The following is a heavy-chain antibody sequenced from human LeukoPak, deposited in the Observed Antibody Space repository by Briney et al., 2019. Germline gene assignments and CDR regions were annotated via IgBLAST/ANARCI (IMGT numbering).Heavy chain of an antibody. CDR1: GFTFSSYG. CDR3: ARRGGTAMLNYDY. D-gene: IGHD5-18*01. Sequence: GGSLRLSCAASGFTFSSYGMHWVRQAPGKGLEWVAFIRYDGSNKYYADSVKGRFTISRDNSKNTLYLQMNSLRAEDTAVYYCARRGGTAMLNYDYWGQGTLVTVSS. J-gene: IGHJ4*02. V-gene: IGHV3-30*02. CDR2: IRYDGSNK.